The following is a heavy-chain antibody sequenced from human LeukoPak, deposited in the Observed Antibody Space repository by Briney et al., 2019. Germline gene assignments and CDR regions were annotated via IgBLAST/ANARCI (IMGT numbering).Heavy chain of an antibody. Sequence: GGSLRLSCAASGFTFSSFGMHWVRQAPGKGLEWVAVIWYDGSNQYYADSVKGRFTISRDNSKNTLYLQMNSLRAEDTAVYYCAKDLERASGFGDPNYFDYWGQGTLVTVSS. CDR2: IWYDGSNQ. CDR3: AKDLERASGFGDPNYFDY. J-gene: IGHJ4*02. V-gene: IGHV3-30*02. D-gene: IGHD3-10*01. CDR1: GFTFSSFG.